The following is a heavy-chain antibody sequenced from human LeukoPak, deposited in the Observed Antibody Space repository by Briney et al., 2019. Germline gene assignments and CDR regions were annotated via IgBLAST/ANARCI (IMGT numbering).Heavy chain of an antibody. V-gene: IGHV3-23*01. CDR3: AKRSGSSGGYFGY. CDR1: GFTFSTYA. Sequence: GGSLRLSCAASGFTFSTYAMSWVRQAPGKGLEWVSTIIIGVGTSYATSSKGRFTISRDNSKNTVYMQMNSLRAEDTAVYYCAKRSGSSGGYFGYGGQGTLVTVSS. D-gene: IGHD3-3*01. J-gene: IGHJ4*02. CDR2: IIIGVGT.